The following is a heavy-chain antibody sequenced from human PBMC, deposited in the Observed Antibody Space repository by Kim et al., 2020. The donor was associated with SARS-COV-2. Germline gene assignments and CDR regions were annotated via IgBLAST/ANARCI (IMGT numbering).Heavy chain of an antibody. CDR2: MNPNSGNT. V-gene: IGHV1-8*01. CDR1: GYTFTSYD. D-gene: IGHD3-10*01. CDR3: ARTLRITMVRGVIINDYYFDY. Sequence: ASVKVSCKASGYTFTSYDINWVRQATGQGLEWMGWMNPNSGNTGYAQKFQGRVTMTRNTSISTAYMELSSLRSEDTAVYYCARTLRITMVRGVIINDYYFDYWGQGTLVTVSS. J-gene: IGHJ4*02.